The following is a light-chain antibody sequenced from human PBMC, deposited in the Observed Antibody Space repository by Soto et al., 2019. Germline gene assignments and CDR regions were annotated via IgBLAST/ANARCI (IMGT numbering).Light chain of an antibody. CDR1: QSLLHSNGYNY. V-gene: IGKV2-28*01. CDR2: LAS. Sequence: DIVMTQSPLSLPVTPGEPASISCRSSQSLLHSNGYNYLDWYVQKPGQSPQILIYLASNRASGVPDRFSGSGSGTDFTLKISRVEAEDVRVYYCLQALQTPAFGQGTKVEIK. J-gene: IGKJ1*01. CDR3: LQALQTPA.